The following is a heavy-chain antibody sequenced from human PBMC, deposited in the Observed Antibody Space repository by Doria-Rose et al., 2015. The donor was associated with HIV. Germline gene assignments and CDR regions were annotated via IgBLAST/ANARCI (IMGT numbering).Heavy chain of an antibody. J-gene: IGHJ4*02. V-gene: IGHV3-74*01. CDR2: IKSDGSWK. CDR3: VRDGDHYDFDF. D-gene: IGHD5-12*01. CDR1: GFTFSPYW. Sequence: ESGGGLVQPGGSLRLSCAASGFTFSPYWMHWVRQTPGKGLVWVSRIKSDGSWKNYADSVKGRFTISRDNAKKMVFLQMNSLRVEDTAVYYCVRDGDHYDFDFWGQGTLVTVSS.